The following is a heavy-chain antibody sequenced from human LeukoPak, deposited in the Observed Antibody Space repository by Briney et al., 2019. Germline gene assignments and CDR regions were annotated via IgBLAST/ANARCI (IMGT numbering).Heavy chain of an antibody. CDR1: GGSISSYY. J-gene: IGHJ1*01. D-gene: IGHD6-13*01. V-gene: IGHV4-59*01. CDR3: ARASGEQQRYGYFQH. Sequence: SETLSLTCTVSGGSISSYYWSWIRQPPGKGLEWIGYIHYSGSTNYNPSLKSRVTISVDTSKNQFSLKLSSVTAADTAVYYCARASGEQQRYGYFQHWGQGTLVTVSS. CDR2: IHYSGST.